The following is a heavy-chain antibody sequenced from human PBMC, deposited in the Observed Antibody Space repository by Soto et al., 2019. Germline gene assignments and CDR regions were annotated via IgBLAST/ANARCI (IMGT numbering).Heavy chain of an antibody. CDR1: GFTFSSYA. D-gene: IGHD3-9*01. CDR3: LRTGRLTD. J-gene: IGHJ4*02. V-gene: IGHV3-30-3*01. CDR2: ISYDGSNK. Sequence: QVQLVESGGGVVQPGRSLRLSCAASGFTFSSYAMQWVRQAPGKGLEWVAVISYDGSNKYYADSVKGRFTISRDNSKNTLYLQMNSLRAEDTAVYYSLRTGRLTDWGQGTLVTVSS.